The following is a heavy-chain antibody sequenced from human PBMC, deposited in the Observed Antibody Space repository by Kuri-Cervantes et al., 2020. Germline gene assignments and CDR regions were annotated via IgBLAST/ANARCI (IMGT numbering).Heavy chain of an antibody. Sequence: ASVKVSCKVSGYTLTELSMHWVRQAPGKGLEWMGGFDPEDGETIYAQKFQGRVTMTRDTSISTAYMELSRLRSDDTAVYYCARVVITFGGVIVYDAFDIWGQGTMVTVSS. J-gene: IGHJ3*02. D-gene: IGHD3-16*02. V-gene: IGHV1-24*01. CDR2: FDPEDGET. CDR1: GYTLTELS. CDR3: ARVVITFGGVIVYDAFDI.